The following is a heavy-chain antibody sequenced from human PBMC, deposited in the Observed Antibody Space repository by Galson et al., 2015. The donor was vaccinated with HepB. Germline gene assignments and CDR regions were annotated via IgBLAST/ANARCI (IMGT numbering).Heavy chain of an antibody. CDR2: ISWNSGSI. CDR1: GFTFDDYA. J-gene: IGHJ4*02. V-gene: IGHV3-9*01. CDR3: AKAADYYDSSGVGVDY. D-gene: IGHD3-22*01. Sequence: SLRLSCAASGFTFDDYAMHWVRQAPGKGLEWVSGISWNSGSIGYADSVKGRFTISRDNAKNSLYLQMNSLRAEDTALYYCAKAADYYDSSGVGVDYWGQGTLVTVSS.